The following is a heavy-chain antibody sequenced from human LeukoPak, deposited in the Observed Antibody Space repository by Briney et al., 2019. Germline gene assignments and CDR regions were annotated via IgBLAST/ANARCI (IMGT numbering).Heavy chain of an antibody. J-gene: IGHJ4*02. CDR2: INHSGST. V-gene: IGHV4-34*01. D-gene: IGHD5-12*01. CDR3: ARTGLWLRLNDY. Sequence: SETLSLTCAVYGGSFSGYYWSWIRQPPGKGLEWIGEINHSGSTNYNPSLKSRVTISVDTSKNQFSLKLSSVTAADTAVYYCARTGLWLRLNDYWGQGTLVTVSS. CDR1: GGSFSGYY.